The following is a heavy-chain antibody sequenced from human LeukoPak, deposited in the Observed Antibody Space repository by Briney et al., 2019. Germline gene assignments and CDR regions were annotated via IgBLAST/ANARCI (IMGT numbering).Heavy chain of an antibody. Sequence: GGSLRLSCAASGFTVSSNYMSWVRQAPGKGLEWVSVIYSGGSTYYADSVKGRFTISRDNSKNTLYLQMNSLRAEDTAVYYCAKDIAGSASGWYVSYWGQGTLVTVSS. CDR2: IYSGGST. V-gene: IGHV3-53*05. J-gene: IGHJ4*02. CDR1: GFTVSSNY. CDR3: AKDIAGSASGWYVSY. D-gene: IGHD6-19*01.